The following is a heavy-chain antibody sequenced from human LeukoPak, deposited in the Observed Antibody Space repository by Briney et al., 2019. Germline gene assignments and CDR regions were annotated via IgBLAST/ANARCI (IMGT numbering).Heavy chain of an antibody. CDR1: GGSFSGYY. D-gene: IGHD2-2*01. CDR3: ARGASSYQPFDY. CDR2: INHSGST. J-gene: IGHJ4*02. V-gene: IGHV4-34*01. Sequence: SETLSLTCAGYGGSFSGYYWSWIRQPPGKGLEWIGEINHSGSTNYNPSLKSRVTISVDTSKNQFSLKLSSVTAADTAVYYCARGASSYQPFDYWGQGTLVTVSS.